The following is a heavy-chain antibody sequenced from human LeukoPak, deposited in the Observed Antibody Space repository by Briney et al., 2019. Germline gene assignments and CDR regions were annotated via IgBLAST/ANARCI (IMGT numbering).Heavy chain of an antibody. Sequence: GGSLRLSCAASGFTFSSYAIHWVRQAPGKGLEWVAVISYDGSTKYNADSVKGRFTISRDNAKNLLYLQMNSLTDEDTAVYYCLRGTSNDWDYWGQGTLVTVSS. CDR3: LRGTSNDWDY. V-gene: IGHV3-30*04. J-gene: IGHJ4*02. CDR1: GFTFSSYA. CDR2: ISYDGSTK. D-gene: IGHD3-9*01.